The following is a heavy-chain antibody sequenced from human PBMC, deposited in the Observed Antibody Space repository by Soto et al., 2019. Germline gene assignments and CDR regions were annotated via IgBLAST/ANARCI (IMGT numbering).Heavy chain of an antibody. D-gene: IGHD4-17*01. CDR1: GFSFSDYY. V-gene: IGHV3-11*01. CDR3: VRDDDYGGTNNWFDP. Sequence: QEQLVESGGGVVKPGGSLRLSCTASGFSFSDYYMSWIRQAPGKGLECIAYISSSGNSIYYADSVKGRFTVSRDNAKNSLYLHMDSLTAEDTARYYCVRDDDYGGTNNWFDPWGQGTLVTVSS. J-gene: IGHJ5*02. CDR2: ISSSGNSI.